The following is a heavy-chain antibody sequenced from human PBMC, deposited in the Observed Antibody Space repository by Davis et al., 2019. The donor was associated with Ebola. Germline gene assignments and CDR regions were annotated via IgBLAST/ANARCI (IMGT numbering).Heavy chain of an antibody. CDR3: ARVGRLRYFDQPYYYYGMDV. Sequence: SETLSLTFAVYGGSFSGYYWSWIRQPPGKGLEWIGEINHSGSTNYNQSLKSRVTISVDTSKNQFSLKLSSVTAADTAVYYCARVGRLRYFDQPYYYYGMDVWGQGTTVTVSS. V-gene: IGHV4-34*01. J-gene: IGHJ6*02. CDR2: INHSGST. CDR1: GGSFSGYY. D-gene: IGHD3-9*01.